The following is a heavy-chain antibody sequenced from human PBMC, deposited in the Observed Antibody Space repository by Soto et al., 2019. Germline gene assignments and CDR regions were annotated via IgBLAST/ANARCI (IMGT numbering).Heavy chain of an antibody. Sequence: QVQLVQSGAEVKKPGSSVKVSCKASGGTFSSYAISWVRQAPGQGLEWMGGIIPIFGTANYAQKFQGRVTITADESTSTAYMELSSLRSEDTAVYYCDRRWVVPAASPPRYYYCGMDVWGQGTTVTVSS. CDR2: IIPIFGTA. CDR1: GGTFSSYA. J-gene: IGHJ6*02. D-gene: IGHD2-2*01. CDR3: DRRWVVPAASPPRYYYCGMDV. V-gene: IGHV1-69*01.